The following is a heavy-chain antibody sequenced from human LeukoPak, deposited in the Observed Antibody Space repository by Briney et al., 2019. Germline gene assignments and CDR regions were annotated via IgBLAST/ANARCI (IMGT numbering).Heavy chain of an antibody. J-gene: IGHJ6*02. CDR2: ISFDGSNK. Sequence: GGSLRLSCAASGFTFSTYAMHWVRQAPGKGLEWLAFISFDGSNKYYADSVKGRFTISRDNSKNTLYLQMNSLRADDTAVYYCARAYGGYYYFGLDVWGQGTTVIVSS. V-gene: IGHV3-30-3*01. D-gene: IGHD4/OR15-4a*01. CDR3: ARAYGGYYYFGLDV. CDR1: GFTFSTYA.